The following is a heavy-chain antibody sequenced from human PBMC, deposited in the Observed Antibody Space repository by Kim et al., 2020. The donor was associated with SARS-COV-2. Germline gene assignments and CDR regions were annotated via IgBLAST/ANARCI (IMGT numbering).Heavy chain of an antibody. D-gene: IGHD2-8*01. Sequence: SETLSLTCAVFGGSFSGYYWTWIRQPPGKGLEWIGEISHSGSTNYNPSLKSRVTISVDTSKNQFSLKLSSVTAADTAVYYCARDGVDSQDYWGQGTLVTVSS. CDR3: ARDGVDSQDY. CDR1: GGSFSGYY. CDR2: ISHSGST. J-gene: IGHJ4*02. V-gene: IGHV4-34*01.